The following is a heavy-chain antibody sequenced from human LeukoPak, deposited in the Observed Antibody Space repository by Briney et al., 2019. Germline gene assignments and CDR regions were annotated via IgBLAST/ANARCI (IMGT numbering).Heavy chain of an antibody. CDR3: ARSVNTAMVSDFDY. J-gene: IGHJ4*02. Sequence: VASVKVSCKASGYTFTSYGISWVRQAPGQGLVWMGWISAYNGNTNYAQKLQGRVTMTTDTSTSTAYMELRSLRSDDTAVYYCARSVNTAMVSDFDYWGQGTLVTVSS. CDR2: ISAYNGNT. D-gene: IGHD5-18*01. CDR1: GYTFTSYG. V-gene: IGHV1-18*01.